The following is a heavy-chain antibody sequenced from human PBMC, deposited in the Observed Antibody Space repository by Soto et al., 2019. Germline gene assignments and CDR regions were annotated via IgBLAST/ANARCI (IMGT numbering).Heavy chain of an antibody. J-gene: IGHJ4*02. V-gene: IGHV4-59*01. CDR1: GGSISSYY. Sequence: ETLSLTCTVSGGSISSYYWSWIRQPPGKGLEWIGYIYYSGSTNYNPSLKSRVTISVDTSKNQFSLKLSSVTAADTAVYYCARRGGVGATTYDYWGQGTLVTVSS. CDR3: ARRGGVGATTYDY. CDR2: IYYSGST. D-gene: IGHD1-26*01.